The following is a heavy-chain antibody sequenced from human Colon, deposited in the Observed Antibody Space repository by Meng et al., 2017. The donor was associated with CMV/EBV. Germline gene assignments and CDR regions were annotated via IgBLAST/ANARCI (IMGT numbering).Heavy chain of an antibody. Sequence: GGSLRLSCATSGFPFDLYWMSWVRQVPGKGLEWVANIKVDGSETNYLDSVKGRFTISRDNTNNTLYLQMDSLRDEDTAVYYCARDLYSNPHNYFDPWGQGTLVTVSS. CDR3: ARDLYSNPHNYFDP. J-gene: IGHJ5*02. CDR1: GFPFDLYW. CDR2: IKVDGSET. V-gene: IGHV3-7*01. D-gene: IGHD4-11*01.